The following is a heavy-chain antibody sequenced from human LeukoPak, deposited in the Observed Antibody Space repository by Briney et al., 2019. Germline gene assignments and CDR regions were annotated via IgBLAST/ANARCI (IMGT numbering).Heavy chain of an antibody. CDR1: GYTFTNYG. V-gene: IGHV1-2*02. D-gene: IGHD7-27*01. J-gene: IGHJ3*02. Sequence: ASVKVSCKASGYTFTNYGFTWVRQAPGHGLEWMGWINPNSGGTNYAQKFQGRVTMTRDTSISTAYMELSRLKSDDTAVYYCAREVLGIRAFDIWGQGTMVTVSS. CDR2: INPNSGGT. CDR3: AREVLGIRAFDI.